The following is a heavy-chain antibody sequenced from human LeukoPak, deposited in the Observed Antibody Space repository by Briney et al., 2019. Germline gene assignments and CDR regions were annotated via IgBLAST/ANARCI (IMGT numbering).Heavy chain of an antibody. CDR3: AKEYSSSWPYYYYYYMDV. CDR1: GFTFSSYG. CDR2: IRYDGSNK. J-gene: IGHJ6*03. V-gene: IGHV3-30*02. Sequence: PGGSLRLSCAASGFTFSSYGMHWVRQAPGKGLEWVAFIRYDGSNKYYADSVKGRFTISRDNSKNTLYLQMNSLRAEDTAVYYCAKEYSSSWPYYYYYYMDVWGKGTTVTVSS. D-gene: IGHD6-13*01.